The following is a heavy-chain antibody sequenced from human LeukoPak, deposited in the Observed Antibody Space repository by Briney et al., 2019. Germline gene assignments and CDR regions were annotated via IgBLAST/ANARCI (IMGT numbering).Heavy chain of an antibody. D-gene: IGHD3-22*01. V-gene: IGHV3-33*01. CDR3: ARDKPPPYYYDSSGIFDY. CDR1: GFTFSSYG. J-gene: IGHJ4*02. Sequence: PGGSLRLSCAASGFTFSSYGMHWVRQAPGKGLEWVAVIWYDGSNKYYADSVKGRFTISRDNSKSTLYLQMNSLRAEDTAVYYCARDKPPPYYYDSSGIFDYWGQGTLVTVSS. CDR2: IWYDGSNK.